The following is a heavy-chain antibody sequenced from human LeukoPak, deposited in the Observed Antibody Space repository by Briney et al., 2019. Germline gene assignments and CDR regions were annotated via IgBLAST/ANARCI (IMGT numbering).Heavy chain of an antibody. D-gene: IGHD6-19*01. V-gene: IGHV3-74*01. J-gene: IGHJ4*02. CDR3: ATKQWLAPPPDS. Sequence: GGSLRLACAASGFTFSKYWMLWVRQAPGKGLESVSRINTDGTVTTYADSVKGRFTVSRDNADNTVFLQMNSVRDEDTAVYYCATKQWLAPPPDSWGQGTPVTVSS. CDR1: GFTFSKYW. CDR2: INTDGTVT.